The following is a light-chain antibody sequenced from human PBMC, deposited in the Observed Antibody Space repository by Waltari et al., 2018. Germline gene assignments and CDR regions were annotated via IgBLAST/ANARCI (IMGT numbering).Light chain of an antibody. J-gene: IGKJ2*01. CDR2: WAS. Sequence: DIVMTPSPDSLAVSLGERATFNCKSSQSVLQSSNNNNCLAWFRQEPGQTPEVLSYWASTRVSVVPDRFSGSGSGTEFTLTISSLQSEDVAVYYCQQYDSLPYTFGQGTKLEIK. CDR1: QSVLQSSNNNNC. CDR3: QQYDSLPYT. V-gene: IGKV4-1*01.